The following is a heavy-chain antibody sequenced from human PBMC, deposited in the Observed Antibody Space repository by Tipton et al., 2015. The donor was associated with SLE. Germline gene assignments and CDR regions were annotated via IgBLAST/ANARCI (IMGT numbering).Heavy chain of an antibody. CDR2: IYYRGRT. J-gene: IGHJ5*02. D-gene: IGHD3-22*01. CDR3: ARAIPGHYYDSSGYYNWFDP. Sequence: TLSLTCTVSGDSINNISHYWGWVRQPPGKGLEWIGSIYYRGRTYYNPSVKSRVTISVDTSKNQFSLKLSSVTAADTAVYYCARAIPGHYYDSSGYYNWFDPWGQGTLVTVSS. CDR1: GDSINNISHY. V-gene: IGHV4-39*07.